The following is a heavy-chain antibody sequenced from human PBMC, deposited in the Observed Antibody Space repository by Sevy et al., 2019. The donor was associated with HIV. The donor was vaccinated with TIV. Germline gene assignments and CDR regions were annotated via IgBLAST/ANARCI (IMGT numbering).Heavy chain of an antibody. V-gene: IGHV3-7*04. D-gene: IGHD2-21*01. CDR1: GFSLESYW. CDR3: VRAIQSEGSF. Sequence: GESLRLSCVASGFSLESYWMNWVRQAPGKPLEWVANIKEDDTVKYYVESVKGRFTISRDNGRNLVYLLMNNLKVEDTALYYCVRAIQSEGSFWGQGTRVTVSS. CDR2: IKEDDTVK. J-gene: IGHJ4*02.